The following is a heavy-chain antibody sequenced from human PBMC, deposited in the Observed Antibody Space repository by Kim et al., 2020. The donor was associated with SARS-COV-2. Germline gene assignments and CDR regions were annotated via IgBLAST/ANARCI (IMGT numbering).Heavy chain of an antibody. CDR3: ARDTYRFFDF. V-gene: IGHV3-7*01. Sequence: GGSLRLSCAASGFTFSSYWMTWGRQAPGKGLEWVANINEDGSDIYYVESVKGRFTIFRDNAKYSLYLQMNSLRAEDTAVYYCARDTYRFFDFWGQGTPVTVSS. J-gene: IGHJ4*02. CDR2: INEDGSDI. CDR1: GFTFSSYW. D-gene: IGHD5-12*01.